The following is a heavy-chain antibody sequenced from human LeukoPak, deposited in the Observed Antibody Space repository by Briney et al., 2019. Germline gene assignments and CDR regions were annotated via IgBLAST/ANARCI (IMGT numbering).Heavy chain of an antibody. Sequence: SGTLSLTCTVSGGSISSSSYYWGWIRQPPGKGLEWIGSIYYSGSTYYNPSLKSRVTISVDTSKNQFSLKLSSVTAADTAVYYCARQRYCGGDCYRFDYWGQGTLVTVSS. V-gene: IGHV4-39*01. CDR1: GGSISSSSYY. CDR3: ARQRYCGGDCYRFDY. CDR2: IYYSGST. J-gene: IGHJ4*02. D-gene: IGHD2-21*02.